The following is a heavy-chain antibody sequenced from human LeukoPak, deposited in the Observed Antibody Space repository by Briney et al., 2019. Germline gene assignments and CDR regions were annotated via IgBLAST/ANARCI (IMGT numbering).Heavy chain of an antibody. V-gene: IGHV4-59*01. D-gene: IGHD4-23*01. Sequence: PSETLSLTCTVSGVSISSYYWSWIRQPPGKGLEWSGYIYYSGSTNYNPSLKSRVTISVDTSKNQFSLKLSSVTAADTAVYYCARESVDYGGNTAFDYWGQGTLVTVSS. CDR3: ARESVDYGGNTAFDY. CDR1: GVSISSYY. J-gene: IGHJ4*02. CDR2: IYYSGST.